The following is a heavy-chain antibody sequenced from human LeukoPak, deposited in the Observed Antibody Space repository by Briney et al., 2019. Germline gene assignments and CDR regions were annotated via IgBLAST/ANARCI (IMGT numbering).Heavy chain of an antibody. CDR1: GGSFSGYY. D-gene: IGHD3-10*01. Sequence: KPSETLSLTCAVYGGSFSGYYWSWIRQPPGKGLEWIGEINHSGSTNYNPSLKSRVTISVDTSKNQFSLKLSSVTAADTAVYYCARGRNYYGSGSYYKATRFFDYWGQGTLVTVSS. CDR3: ARGRNYYGSGSYYKATRFFDY. CDR2: INHSGST. J-gene: IGHJ4*02. V-gene: IGHV4-34*01.